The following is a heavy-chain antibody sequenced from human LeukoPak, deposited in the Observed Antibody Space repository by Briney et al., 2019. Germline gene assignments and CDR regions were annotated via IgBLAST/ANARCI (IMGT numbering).Heavy chain of an antibody. J-gene: IGHJ4*02. CDR3: ARGRSGLPDY. CDR1: GSTFSSYA. Sequence: GGSLRLSCAASGSTFSSYAMSWVRQAPGKGLEWVSVFYSGGSTYYADSVKGRFTISRHNSKNTLYLQMNSLRAEDTAVYYCARGRSGLPDYWGQGTLVTVSS. D-gene: IGHD5-12*01. CDR2: FYSGGST. V-gene: IGHV3-53*04.